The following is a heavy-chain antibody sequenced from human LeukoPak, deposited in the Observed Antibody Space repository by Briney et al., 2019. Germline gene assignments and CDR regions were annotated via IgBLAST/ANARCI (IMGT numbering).Heavy chain of an antibody. CDR2: ISYDGSNK. D-gene: IGHD6-19*01. V-gene: IGHV3-30*18. J-gene: IGHJ4*02. CDR1: GFTFSSYG. Sequence: GRSLRLSCAASGFTFSSYGMHWVRQAPGKGLEWVAVISYDGSNKYYADSVKGRFTISRDNSKNTLYLQMNSLRAEDTAVYYCAKVSERLATVSNFVYWGRGTLVTVSS. CDR3: AKVSERLATVSNFVY.